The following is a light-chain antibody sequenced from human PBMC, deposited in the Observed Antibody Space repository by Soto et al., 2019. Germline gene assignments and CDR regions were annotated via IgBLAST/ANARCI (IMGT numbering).Light chain of an antibody. V-gene: IGKV3-15*01. J-gene: IGKJ5*01. CDR3: QQYNNWPLT. CDR1: QSVSSN. CDR2: GAS. Sequence: IVMTQSPATLSVSPGERSTLSCRASQSVSSNLAWYHQKPGQAPRLLIYGASTRATGIPARFSASGSGTEFTLTISSLQSEDFAVYYCQQYNNWPLTFGQGTRLEIK.